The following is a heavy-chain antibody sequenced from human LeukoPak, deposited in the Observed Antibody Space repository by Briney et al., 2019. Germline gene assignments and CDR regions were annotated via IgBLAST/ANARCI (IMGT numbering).Heavy chain of an antibody. Sequence: GASVKVSCKASGYTFTSYDINWVRQATGQGLEWMGWMNPNSGNTGYAQKFQGRVTMTRNTSISTAYMELSSLRAEDTAVYYCARETVYLEYYYGMDVWGQGTTVTVSS. J-gene: IGHJ6*02. CDR1: GYTFTSYD. CDR3: ARETVYLEYYYGMDV. CDR2: MNPNSGNT. D-gene: IGHD3-3*01. V-gene: IGHV1-8*01.